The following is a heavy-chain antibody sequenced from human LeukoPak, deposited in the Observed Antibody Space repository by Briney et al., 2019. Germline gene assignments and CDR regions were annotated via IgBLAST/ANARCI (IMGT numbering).Heavy chain of an antibody. Sequence: SQTLSLTCAASGGSISSGGYSWSWIRQPPGKGLEWIGYIYHSGSTYYNPSLKSRVTISVDRSKNQFSLKLSSVTAADTAVYFCARRTTAQYYFDLRGQGTLVTVSS. CDR2: IYHSGST. J-gene: IGHJ4*02. V-gene: IGHV4-30-2*01. CDR1: GGSISSGGYS. CDR3: ARRTTAQYYFDL. D-gene: IGHD1-14*01.